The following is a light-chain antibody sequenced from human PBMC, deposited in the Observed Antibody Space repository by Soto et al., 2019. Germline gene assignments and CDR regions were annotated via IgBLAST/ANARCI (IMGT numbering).Light chain of an antibody. CDR2: ASS. V-gene: IGKV1-6*01. J-gene: IGKJ1*01. CDR3: LQLYNFSWT. Sequence: AIRMTQSPSSLSASVGDRVTMSCRASQGIRNDLAWYQQKAGKAPKLLIFASSNLQSGVPSRFSGSGSGTDFTLTISRLQPEDCATYYCLQLYNFSWTFGQGTKVEMK. CDR1: QGIRND.